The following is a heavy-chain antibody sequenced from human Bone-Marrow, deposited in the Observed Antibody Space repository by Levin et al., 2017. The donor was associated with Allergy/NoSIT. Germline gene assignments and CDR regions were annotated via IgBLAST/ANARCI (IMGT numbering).Heavy chain of an antibody. J-gene: IGHJ4*02. V-gene: IGHV3-30-3*01. Sequence: LSLTCAASGFTFTTSAMHWVRQAPGKGLEWVARISYDGSKKYYADSVKGRLTISRDNSKNTLFLQLDSLKVDDTAVYFCAREEWELLDYWGQGTLVTVTS. D-gene: IGHD1-26*01. CDR2: ISYDGSKK. CDR3: AREEWELLDY. CDR1: GFTFTTSA.